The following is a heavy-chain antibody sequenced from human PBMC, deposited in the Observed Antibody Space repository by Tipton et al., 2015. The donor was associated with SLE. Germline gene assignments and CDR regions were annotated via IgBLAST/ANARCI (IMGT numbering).Heavy chain of an antibody. D-gene: IGHD6-13*01. CDR2: INHSGST. J-gene: IGHJ1*01. V-gene: IGHV4-34*01. CDR1: GGSFSGYY. Sequence: TLSLTCAVYGGSFSGYYWSWIRQPSGKGPEWIGEINHSGSTNYNPSAKSRVTISVDTSKNQFSPKLSSVTAADTAVYYCARTRYSSSWLYFQHWCQGTLVTVSS. CDR3: ARTRYSSSWLYFQH.